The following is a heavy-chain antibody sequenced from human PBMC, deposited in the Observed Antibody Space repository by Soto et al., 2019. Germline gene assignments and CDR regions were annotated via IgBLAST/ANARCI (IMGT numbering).Heavy chain of an antibody. CDR2: INAYNGNR. CDR3: ARYKDYYDSSGYYLDY. D-gene: IGHD3-22*01. V-gene: IGHV1-18*01. Sequence: ASVKVSCKASGYTFTIYAIHWVRQAPGQRLEWMGWINAYNGNRNYAQKLQGRVTMTRDTSTSTAYMEMRSLRSDDTAMYYCARYKDYYDSSGYYLDYWGQGTLVTVSS. CDR1: GYTFTIYA. J-gene: IGHJ4*02.